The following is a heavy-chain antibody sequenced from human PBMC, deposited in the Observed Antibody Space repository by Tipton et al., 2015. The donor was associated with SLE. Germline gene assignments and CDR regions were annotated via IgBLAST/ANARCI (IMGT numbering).Heavy chain of an antibody. Sequence: TLSLTCTVSGGSISRSNFYWAWIRQPPGKGLGWIGSFYYGKSTFYNSSLKSRVSISVDTSTNRLFLNLISVTAADTALYYCARLISAYDCNFDYWDQGTLVTIST. CDR3: ARLISAYDCNFDY. CDR2: FYYGKST. J-gene: IGHJ4*02. V-gene: IGHV4-39*07. CDR1: GGSISRSNFY. D-gene: IGHD5-12*01.